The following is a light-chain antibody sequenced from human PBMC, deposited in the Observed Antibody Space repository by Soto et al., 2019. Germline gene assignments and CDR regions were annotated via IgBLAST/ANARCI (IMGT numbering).Light chain of an antibody. CDR2: DTS. J-gene: IGKJ2*01. CDR1: QSVSSS. CDR3: QQRGNWPPYT. V-gene: IGKV3-11*01. Sequence: IVLTQSPATLSLSPGERATLSCRASQSVSSSLAWYQQKPGQAPRLLIYDTSNRAHDIPARFSGSRSWTDFTPTISSLEPADFAVYYCQQRGNWPPYTFGQGTKLEIK.